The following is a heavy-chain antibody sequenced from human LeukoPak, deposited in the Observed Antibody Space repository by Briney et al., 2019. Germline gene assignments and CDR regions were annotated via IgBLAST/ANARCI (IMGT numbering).Heavy chain of an antibody. CDR1: GFTFSSYG. V-gene: IGHV3-33*01. CDR3: ARDLGSSSYYYYYYGMDV. J-gene: IGHJ6*02. D-gene: IGHD6-13*01. CDR2: IWYDGSNK. Sequence: GGSLRLSCAASGFTFSSYGMHWVRQAPGKGLEWVAVIWYDGSNKYYADSVKGRFTISRDNSKNTLYLQMNSLRAEDTAVYYCARDLGSSSYYYYYYGMDVWGQGTTVTVSS.